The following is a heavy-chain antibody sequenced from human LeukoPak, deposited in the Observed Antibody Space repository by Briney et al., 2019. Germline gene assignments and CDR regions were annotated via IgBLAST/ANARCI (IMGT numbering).Heavy chain of an antibody. D-gene: IGHD3-3*01. J-gene: IGHJ6*03. Sequence: ASVKVSCKASGYTFTSYGISWVRQAPGQGLEWMGWISAYNGNTNYAQKLQGRVTMTTDTSTSTAYMELRSLRSDDTAVYYCARVEDDFWSGNYYYYYMDVWGKGTTVTVSS. V-gene: IGHV1-18*01. CDR1: GYTFTSYG. CDR3: ARVEDDFWSGNYYYYYMDV. CDR2: ISAYNGNT.